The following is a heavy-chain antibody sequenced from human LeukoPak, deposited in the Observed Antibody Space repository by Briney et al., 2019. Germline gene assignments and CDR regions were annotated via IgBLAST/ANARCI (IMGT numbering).Heavy chain of an antibody. CDR2: TNPSTGGT. V-gene: IGHV1-2*02. CDR1: GYTFTGSY. J-gene: IGHJ4*02. Sequence: ASVKVSCKTSGYTFTGSYLHWVRQVPGQGLGWMGWTNPSTGGTKSAQQFEGRVTMTRDTSNTTGYLELRSLRPDDTATYYCARGGAFCSITTCHEFDHWGQGTLVIVSS. D-gene: IGHD2-2*01. CDR3: ARGGAFCSITTCHEFDH.